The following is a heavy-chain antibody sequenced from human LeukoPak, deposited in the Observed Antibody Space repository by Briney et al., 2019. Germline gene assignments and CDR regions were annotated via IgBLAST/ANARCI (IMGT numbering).Heavy chain of an antibody. CDR3: ARQTEHHLVLEN. D-gene: IGHD6-13*01. V-gene: IGHV5-51*01. CDR1: GYTFTTYW. J-gene: IGHJ4*02. Sequence: GESLRIPCQGSGYTFTTYWIGWVRQMPGKGLEWMGIIYPGDSETRYSPSFQGQVTISVDRSINTAYLQWSSLKASDTAIYYCARQTEHHLVLENWGQGTLVTVSS. CDR2: IYPGDSET.